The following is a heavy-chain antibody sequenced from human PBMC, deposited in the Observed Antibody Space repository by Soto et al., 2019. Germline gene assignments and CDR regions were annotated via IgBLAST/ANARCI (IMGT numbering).Heavy chain of an antibody. CDR2: IYYSGIT. V-gene: IGHV4-59*01. Sequence: QVQLQESGPGLVKPSETLSLTCTVSGGSISSYYWSWIRQPPGKGLEWIGYIYYSGITDYNPPLKSRFTISVATSKCQCSLNLSLVSAADTAVEYYASVGGVYYFDCWRQGTPVTVSS. D-gene: IGHD2-8*02. J-gene: IGHJ4*01. CDR3: ASVGGVYYFDC. CDR1: GGSISSYY.